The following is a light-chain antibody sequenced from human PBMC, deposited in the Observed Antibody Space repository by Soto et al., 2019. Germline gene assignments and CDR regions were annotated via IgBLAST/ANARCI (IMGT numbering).Light chain of an antibody. CDR2: EVS. Sequence: QPASVSGSPGQSITISCTGTGSDVGGFNYLSWYQHHPGKAPKLMIYEVSNRPSGVSNRFSGSKSGNTASLTISGLQAEDEADYYCSSYTTSSTPVVFGGGTKLTVL. CDR3: SSYTTSSTPVV. J-gene: IGLJ2*01. CDR1: GSDVGGFNY. V-gene: IGLV2-14*01.